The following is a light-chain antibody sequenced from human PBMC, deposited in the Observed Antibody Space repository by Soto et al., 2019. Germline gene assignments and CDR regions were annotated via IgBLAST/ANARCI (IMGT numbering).Light chain of an antibody. CDR3: QQYADWPTT. J-gene: IGKJ1*01. CDR1: HSVRTT. V-gene: IGKV3-15*01. CDR2: GAS. Sequence: EILITQSPATLSVSPGERATLSCRASHSVRTTVAWYQQRPGQTPRLLIYGASTRATGVPARFSGGGSGTDFTLTVTSLQSEDFGIYFCQQYADWPTTFGQGTKVDIK.